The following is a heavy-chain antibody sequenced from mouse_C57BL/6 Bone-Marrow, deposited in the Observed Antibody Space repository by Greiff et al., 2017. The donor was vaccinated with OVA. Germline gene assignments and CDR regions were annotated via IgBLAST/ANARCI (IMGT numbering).Heavy chain of an antibody. J-gene: IGHJ2*01. CDR3: TTYWAVFDY. D-gene: IGHD4-1*01. CDR2: IDPENGDT. CDR1: GFNIKDDY. V-gene: IGHV14-4*01. Sequence: EVQLQQSGAELVRPGASVKLSCTASGFNIKDDYMHWVKQRPEQGLEWIGWIDPENGDTEYASKFQGKATITADTSSNTAYLQRSSLTSEDTAVYYCTTYWAVFDYWGQGTTLTVSS.